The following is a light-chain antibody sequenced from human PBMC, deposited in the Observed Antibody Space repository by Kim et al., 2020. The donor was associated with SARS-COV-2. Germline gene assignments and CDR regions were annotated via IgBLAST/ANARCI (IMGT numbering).Light chain of an antibody. CDR2: DAS. CDR1: HSISNY. Sequence: DIVLTQSPATLSLSPGERATLSCRASHSISNYLAWYQQKPGQAPRLLIYDASNRATGIPARFSGSGSGTDFTLTISSLEPDDFAVYYCQQRRVWPLTFGGGTKVDIK. CDR3: QQRRVWPLT. V-gene: IGKV3-11*01. J-gene: IGKJ4*01.